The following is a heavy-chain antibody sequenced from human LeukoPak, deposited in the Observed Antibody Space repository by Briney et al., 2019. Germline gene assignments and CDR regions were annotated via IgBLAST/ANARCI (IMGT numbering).Heavy chain of an antibody. CDR2: INHSGST. CDR3: ARGGPRYCSGGSCPNTYYYYGMDV. Sequence: PSGTLSLTCAVYGGSFSGYYWSWIRQPPGKGLEWIGEINHSGSTNYNPSLKSRVTISVDTSKNQFSLKLSSVTAADTAVYYCARGGPRYCSGGSCPNTYYYYGMDVWGQGTTVTVSS. V-gene: IGHV4-34*01. D-gene: IGHD2-15*01. CDR1: GGSFSGYY. J-gene: IGHJ6*02.